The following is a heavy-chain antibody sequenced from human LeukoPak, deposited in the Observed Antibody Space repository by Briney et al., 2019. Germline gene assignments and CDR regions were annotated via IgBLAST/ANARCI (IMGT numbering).Heavy chain of an antibody. D-gene: IGHD3-22*01. CDR2: SYYSGST. CDR1: GGSISSYY. CDR3: ARDKTLYYYDSTGVWYFDL. Sequence: SETLSLTCTVSGGSISSYYCSWIRQPPGKGLEWIGYSYYSGSTNYNPSLKSRVTISVDTSKNQFSLKLSSVTAADTAVYYCARDKTLYYYDSTGVWYFDLWGRGTLVTVSS. J-gene: IGHJ2*01. V-gene: IGHV4-59*01.